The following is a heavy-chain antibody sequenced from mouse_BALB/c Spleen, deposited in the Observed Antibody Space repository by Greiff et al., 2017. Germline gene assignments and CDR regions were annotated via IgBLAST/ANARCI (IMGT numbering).Heavy chain of an antibody. V-gene: IGHV1-69*02. Sequence: QVQLQQSGAELVRPGASVKLSCKASGYTFTSYWINWVKQRPGQGLEWIGNIYPSDSYTNYNQKFKDKATLTVDKSSSTAYMQLSSPTSEDSAVYYCTRGGITTGNWYFDVWGAGTTVTVSS. CDR2: IYPSDSYT. J-gene: IGHJ1*01. CDR3: TRGGITTGNWYFDV. D-gene: IGHD1-1*01. CDR1: GYTFTSYW.